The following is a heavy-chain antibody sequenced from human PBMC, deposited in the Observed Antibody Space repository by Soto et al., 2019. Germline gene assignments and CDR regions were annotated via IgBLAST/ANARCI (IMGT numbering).Heavy chain of an antibody. CDR2: SNPSGGST. CDR3: ARDPGLSWVAYYFDY. J-gene: IGHJ4*02. Sequence: ASVTVSRTASGYTFTSQYMHWLGQAPGQGPEWRGRSNPSGGSTSDAQKTQGRITMTRDTSTSTVYMELSSLTSEDTAVYYCARDPGLSWVAYYFDYWGQGTLVTVSS. V-gene: IGHV1-46*01. D-gene: IGHD3-16*02. CDR1: GYTFTSQY.